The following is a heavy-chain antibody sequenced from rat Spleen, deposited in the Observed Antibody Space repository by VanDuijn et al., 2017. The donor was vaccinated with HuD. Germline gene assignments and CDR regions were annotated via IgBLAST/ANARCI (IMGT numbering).Heavy chain of an antibody. V-gene: IGHV5-7*01. CDR3: ARPPYYGYTSLFDY. CDR2: ITYDGSST. D-gene: IGHD1-9*01. Sequence: EVQLVESGGGLVQPGRSMKLSCAASGFTFINYGMAWVRQAPRKGLEWVAIITYDGSSTYYRDSVKGRFTISRDNAESTLYLQMDSLRSEDTATYYCARPPYYGYTSLFDYWGQGVMVTVSS. CDR1: GFTFINYG. J-gene: IGHJ2*01.